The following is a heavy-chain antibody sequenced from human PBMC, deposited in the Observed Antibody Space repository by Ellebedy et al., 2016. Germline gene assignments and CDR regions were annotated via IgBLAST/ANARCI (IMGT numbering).Heavy chain of an antibody. Sequence: GGSLRLXXAASGFTFSSYWMSWVRQAPGKGLEWVANIKQDGSEKYYVDSVKGRFTISRDNAKNSLYLQMNSLRAEDTAVYYCARDQSVTGPTTKDYWGQGILVSVSS. V-gene: IGHV3-7*01. D-gene: IGHD6-19*01. J-gene: IGHJ4*02. CDR3: ARDQSVTGPTTKDY. CDR1: GFTFSSYW. CDR2: IKQDGSEK.